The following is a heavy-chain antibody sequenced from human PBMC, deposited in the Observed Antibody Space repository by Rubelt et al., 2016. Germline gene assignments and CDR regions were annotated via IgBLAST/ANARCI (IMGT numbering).Heavy chain of an antibody. V-gene: IGHV4-31*03. CDR3: ARDSTTGLPHACDI. CDR2: IYYSGST. CDR1: GGSISTGGYY. Sequence: QVQLRESGPGLVKPSQTLSLTCSVSGGSISTGGYYWSWIRQHPAKGLEWIGYIYYSGSTYYSPSLRSRVTLSVDTSRNQFSLKWNSVAVEDTGMYYCARDSTTGLPHACDIWGQGTMVTGSS. J-gene: IGHJ3*02. D-gene: IGHD1-14*01.